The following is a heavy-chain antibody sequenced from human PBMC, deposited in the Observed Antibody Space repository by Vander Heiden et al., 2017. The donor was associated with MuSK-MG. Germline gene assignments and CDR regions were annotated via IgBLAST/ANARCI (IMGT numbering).Heavy chain of an antibody. CDR3: ARILTRSRYGYWFDP. J-gene: IGHJ5*02. D-gene: IGHD5-18*01. Sequence: QVQLQESGPGLVKPSETLSLTCAVSCNSISIGYFWGWIRQPPGGGLQYIGHIYHSGSTYYNPSLRSRVTISVDTSRNQFSLKLTSVTAADTAVYYCARILTRSRYGYWFDPWGQGTQVIVSS. CDR2: IYHSGST. CDR1: CNSISIGYF. V-gene: IGHV4-38-2*01.